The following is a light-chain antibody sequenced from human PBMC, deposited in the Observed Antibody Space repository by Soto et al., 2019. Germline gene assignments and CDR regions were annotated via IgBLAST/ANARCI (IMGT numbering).Light chain of an antibody. CDR2: AAS. CDR3: QQSYSTPWT. Sequence: DIQMTQSPSAMSASVGDRVIITCRASQSISNHLNWYQQKPGKAPKLLIYAASSLQSGVPSRFSGSGSGTDFTLTISSLQPEDFATYYCQQSYSTPWTFGQGTKVDI. V-gene: IGKV1-39*01. J-gene: IGKJ1*01. CDR1: QSISNH.